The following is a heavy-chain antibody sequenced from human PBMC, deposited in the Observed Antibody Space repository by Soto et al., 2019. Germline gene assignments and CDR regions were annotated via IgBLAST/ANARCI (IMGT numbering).Heavy chain of an antibody. Sequence: SETLSLTCTVSGGSISSYYWSWIRQPPGKGLEWIGYIYYSGSTNYNPSLKSRVTISVDTSKNQFSLKLSSVTAADTAVYYCARDLTGEKPDSGYDFEAFDIWGQGTMVTVSS. CDR1: GGSISSYY. CDR3: ARDLTGEKPDSGYDFEAFDI. D-gene: IGHD5-12*01. J-gene: IGHJ3*02. V-gene: IGHV4-59*01. CDR2: IYYSGST.